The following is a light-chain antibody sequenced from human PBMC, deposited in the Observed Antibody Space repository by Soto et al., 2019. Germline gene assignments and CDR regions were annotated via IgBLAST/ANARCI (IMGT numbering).Light chain of an antibody. J-gene: IGKJ2*01. Sequence: DVQMTQSPSTLSASVGDRVTITCRASHSISRWLAWYQQKPGQAPKLLIYNASSLESGVPSSVSGGGSGTEVSLSISSLQPDDVATDYCQQYSTYPYIFGQGTKVDIK. V-gene: IGKV1-5*03. CDR1: HSISRW. CDR3: QQYSTYPYI. CDR2: NAS.